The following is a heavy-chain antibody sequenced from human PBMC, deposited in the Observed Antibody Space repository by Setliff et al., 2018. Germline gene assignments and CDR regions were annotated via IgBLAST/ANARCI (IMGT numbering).Heavy chain of an antibody. CDR3: AKVRGMIDYLGDAFDI. CDR2: IWDDGSNK. V-gene: IGHV3-30*18. CDR1: GFTFSSYR. D-gene: IGHD3-22*01. J-gene: IGHJ3*02. Sequence: LSLSCAASGFTFSSYRMHWVRQAPGKGLEWVAVIWDDGSNKYYADSVKGRFTISRDNSKNTLYLQMNSLRAEDTAVYYCAKVRGMIDYLGDAFDIWGQGTMVTVSS.